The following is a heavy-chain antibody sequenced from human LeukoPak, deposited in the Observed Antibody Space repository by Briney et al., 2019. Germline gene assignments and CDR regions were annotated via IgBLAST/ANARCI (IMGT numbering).Heavy chain of an antibody. V-gene: IGHV4-59*01. Sequence: SETLSLTCTESGGSIISYYWSWIRQPPGKGLEWIGYIYYSGSTNYNTSLKSRVTISVDTSKNQFSLKLSSVTAADTAVYYCARTSGDTIFGDIDYWGQGTLVTVSS. J-gene: IGHJ4*02. D-gene: IGHD3-3*01. CDR3: ARTSGDTIFGDIDY. CDR2: IYYSGST. CDR1: GGSIISYY.